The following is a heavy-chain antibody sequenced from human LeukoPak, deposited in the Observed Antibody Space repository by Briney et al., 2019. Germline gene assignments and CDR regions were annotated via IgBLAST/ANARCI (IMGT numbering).Heavy chain of an antibody. CDR1: GFTFDDYA. CDR3: AEVLLWFGELLSGFDY. V-gene: IGHV3-9*01. J-gene: IGHJ4*02. CDR2: ISWNSGSI. D-gene: IGHD3-10*01. Sequence: GGSLRLSCAASGFTFDDYAMHWVRQAPGKGLEWVSGISWNSGSIGYADSVKGRFTISRDNAKNSLYLQMNSLRAEATALYYCAEVLLWFGELLSGFDYWGQGTLVTVSS.